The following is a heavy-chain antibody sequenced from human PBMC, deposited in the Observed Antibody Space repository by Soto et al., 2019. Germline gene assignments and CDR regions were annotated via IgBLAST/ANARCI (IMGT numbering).Heavy chain of an antibody. Sequence: PGGSLRLSCAASGFTFSSYSMNWVRQAPGKGLEWVSSISSSSSYIYYADSVKGRFTISRDNAKNSLYLQMNSLRAEDTAVYYCARDSLGWYYFDYWGQGTLVTVSS. CDR1: GFTFSSYS. D-gene: IGHD2-15*01. CDR2: ISSSSSYI. CDR3: ARDSLGWYYFDY. V-gene: IGHV3-21*01. J-gene: IGHJ4*02.